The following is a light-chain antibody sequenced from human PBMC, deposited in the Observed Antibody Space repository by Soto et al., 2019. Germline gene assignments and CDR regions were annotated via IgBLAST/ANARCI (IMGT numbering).Light chain of an antibody. V-gene: IGKV3-11*01. CDR2: NAS. CDR3: QQRGKCPPYT. CDR1: QSVSSY. J-gene: IGKJ2*01. Sequence: EIVLTQSPATLSLFPAERATISCRASQSVSSYLAWYQHKPGKAPRLLIYNASNRATGIPARFRGSGSGTEFTLTISSLEPDDSAVYCCQQRGKCPPYTFGQGTKLEIK.